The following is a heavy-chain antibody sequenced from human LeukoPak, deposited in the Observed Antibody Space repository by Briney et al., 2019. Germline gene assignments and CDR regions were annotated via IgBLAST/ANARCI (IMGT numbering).Heavy chain of an antibody. J-gene: IGHJ4*02. V-gene: IGHV3-7*01. D-gene: IGHD3-22*01. Sequence: GGSLRLSCAVSGITFSSFWMSWVRQAPGKGLEWVANIKQDGSAKYYVDSVKGRFTISRDNAKNSLYLQMNSLRAEDTAVYYCARDRTYDYDSSGHFTDYWGQGTLVTVSS. CDR3: ARDRTYDYDSSGHFTDY. CDR2: IKQDGSAK. CDR1: GITFSSFW.